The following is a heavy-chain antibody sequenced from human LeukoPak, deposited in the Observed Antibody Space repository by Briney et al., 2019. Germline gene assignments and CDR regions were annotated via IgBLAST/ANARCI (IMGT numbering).Heavy chain of an antibody. D-gene: IGHD4-11*01. CDR1: GYTFTTYA. CDR2: IDTSTGKP. Sequence: GASVKVSCKASGYTFTTYAINWVRQAPGQGLEWVGWIDTSTGKPTYAQGFTEQFVFSLDASVSTAYLQISSLKAEDAAVYYCARDNYGAEEGIGSSLVWLDPWGQGTRVTVSS. V-gene: IGHV7-4-1*02. CDR3: ARDNYGAEEGIGSSLVWLDP. J-gene: IGHJ5*02.